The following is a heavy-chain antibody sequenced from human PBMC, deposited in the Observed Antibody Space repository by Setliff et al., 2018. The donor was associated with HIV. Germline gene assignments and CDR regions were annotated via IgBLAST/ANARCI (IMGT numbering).Heavy chain of an antibody. J-gene: IGHJ6*03. CDR3: ARDRRAYTLHYYYYYMDV. CDR2: INPSSGGT. Sequence: ASVKVSCKASGYTFTAYYLHWVRQAPGQGLEWMGWINPSSGGTDYAQKLQGRVTMTTDTSTSTAYMELRSLRSDDTAVYYCARDRRAYTLHYYYYYMDVWGKGTTVTVSS. CDR1: GYTFTAYY. D-gene: IGHD1-20*01. V-gene: IGHV1-2*02.